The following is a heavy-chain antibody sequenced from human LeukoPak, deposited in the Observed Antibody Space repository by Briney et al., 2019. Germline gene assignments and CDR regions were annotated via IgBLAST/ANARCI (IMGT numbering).Heavy chain of an antibody. J-gene: IGHJ5*02. CDR3: ARRVIVGAGLSGFDP. CDR2: IYYSGST. D-gene: IGHD1-26*01. CDR1: GGSISSSSYY. Sequence: SETLSLTRTVSGGSISSSSYYWGWIRQPPGKGLEWIGSIYYSGSTYYNPSLKSRVTISVDTSKNQFSLKLSSVTAADTAVYYCARRVIVGAGLSGFDPWGQGTLVTVSS. V-gene: IGHV4-39*07.